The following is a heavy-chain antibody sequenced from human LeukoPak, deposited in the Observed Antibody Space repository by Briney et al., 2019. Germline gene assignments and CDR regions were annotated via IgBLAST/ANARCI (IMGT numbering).Heavy chain of an antibody. CDR3: ARVDSSSWLVDY. CDR1: GGSITSGSYY. V-gene: IGHV4-61*02. D-gene: IGHD6-13*01. Sequence: SQTLSLTCTVSGGSITSGSYYWSWIRQPAGKGLEWVGRIHTSGNTNYNPSLKSRVTISMDTSRNQFSLKLSSVTAADTAVYYCARVDSSSWLVDYWGQGTLVTVSS. J-gene: IGHJ4*02. CDR2: IHTSGNT.